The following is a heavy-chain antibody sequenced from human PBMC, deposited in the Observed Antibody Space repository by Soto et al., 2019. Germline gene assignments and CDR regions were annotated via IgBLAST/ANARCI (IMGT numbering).Heavy chain of an antibody. V-gene: IGHV4-59*01. CDR1: GGSISSYY. CDR3: ARAESGPHPSYYYYMDV. Sequence: SETLSLTCTVSGGSISSYYWSWIRQPPGKGLEWIGYIYYSGSTNYNPSLKSRVTISVDTSKNQFSLKLSSVTAADTAVYYCARAESGPHPSYYYYMDVWGKGTTVTVSS. D-gene: IGHD3-3*01. CDR2: IYYSGST. J-gene: IGHJ6*03.